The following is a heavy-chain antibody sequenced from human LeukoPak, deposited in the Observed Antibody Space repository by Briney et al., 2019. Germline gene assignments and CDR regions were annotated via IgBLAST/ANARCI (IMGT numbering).Heavy chain of an antibody. V-gene: IGHV3-30*03. CDR1: GFTFTSYG. Sequence: GGSLRLSCAASGFTFTSYGMDWVRQAPGKGLEWVAVISYDGSNKYYVDSVKGRFTIYRDNAKNSLYLHMNTLRAEDTAVYYCARHSAGYTTFFDYWGQGTLVTVSS. D-gene: IGHD5-24*01. J-gene: IGHJ4*02. CDR3: ARHSAGYTTFFDY. CDR2: ISYDGSNK.